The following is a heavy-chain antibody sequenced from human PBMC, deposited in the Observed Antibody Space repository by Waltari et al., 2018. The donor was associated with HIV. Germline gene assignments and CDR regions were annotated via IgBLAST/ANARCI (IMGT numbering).Heavy chain of an antibody. V-gene: IGHV4-34*01. Sequence: QVQLQQWGAGLLKPSETLSLTCAVYGGSFSGYYWSWIRQPPGKGLEWIGEINHRGSTNYNPSLKSRVSISVGTSMNQCARELSSGTAADTAVYYCARARYCSSTRCYTKGRRNSFYYYALDVWGQGTTVTVSS. D-gene: IGHD2-2*02. CDR1: GGSFSGYY. CDR2: INHRGST. J-gene: IGHJ6*02. CDR3: ARARYCSSTRCYTKGRRNSFYYYALDV.